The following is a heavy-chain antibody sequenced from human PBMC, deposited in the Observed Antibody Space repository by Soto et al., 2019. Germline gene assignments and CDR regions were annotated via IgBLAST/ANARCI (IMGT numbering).Heavy chain of an antibody. Sequence: ASVKVSCKASGYTFTSCGISWVRQAPGQGLEWMGWISAYNGNTNYAQKLQGRVTMTTDTSTSTAYMELRSLRSDDTAVYYCARDYYYYYYMDVWGKGTTVTVSS. V-gene: IGHV1-18*01. CDR3: ARDYYYYYYMDV. J-gene: IGHJ6*03. CDR2: ISAYNGNT. CDR1: GYTFTSCG.